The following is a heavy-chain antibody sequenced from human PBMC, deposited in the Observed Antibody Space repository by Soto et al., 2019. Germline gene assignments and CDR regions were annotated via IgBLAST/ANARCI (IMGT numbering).Heavy chain of an antibody. CDR2: IIPIFGTA. CDR1: GGTFSSYA. V-gene: IGHV1-69*13. J-gene: IGHJ6*02. Sequence: SVKVSCKASGGTFSSYAISWVRQAPGQGLEWMGGIIPIFGTANYAQKFQGRVTITADESTSTAYMELSSLRSEDTAVYYCAREDIVVVVAATPDYYYYYGMDVWAKVPRSPSP. D-gene: IGHD2-15*01. CDR3: AREDIVVVVAATPDYYYYYGMDV.